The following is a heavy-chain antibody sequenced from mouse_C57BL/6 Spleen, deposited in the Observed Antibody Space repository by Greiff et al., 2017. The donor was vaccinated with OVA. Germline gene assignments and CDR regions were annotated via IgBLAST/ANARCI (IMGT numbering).Heavy chain of an antibody. J-gene: IGHJ2*01. CDR2: IRNKANNHAT. V-gene: IGHV6-6*01. Sequence: EVHLVESGGGLVQPGGSMKLSCAASGFTFSDAWMDWVRQSPEKGLEWVAEIRNKANNHATYYAESVKGRFTISRDDSKSSVYLQMNSLRAEDTGIYYCTRVSHYETAQANWGQGTTLTVSS. CDR1: GFTFSDAW. CDR3: TRVSHYETAQAN. D-gene: IGHD3-2*02.